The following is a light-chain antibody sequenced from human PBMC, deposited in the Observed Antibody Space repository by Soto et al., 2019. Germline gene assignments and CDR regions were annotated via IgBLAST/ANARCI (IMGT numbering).Light chain of an antibody. J-gene: IGKJ1*01. V-gene: IGKV1-39*01. CDR3: QQSFASSWT. CDR1: QAIGNS. CDR2: GTS. Sequence: DIQMTQSPSSLSASVGDRVTITCRTSQAIGNSVNWYQQKPGKAPNLLVYGTSTLQSGVPSRFSGSGSGTDFTLTISSAHREDFATYYCQQSFASSWTFGQGTKVEIK.